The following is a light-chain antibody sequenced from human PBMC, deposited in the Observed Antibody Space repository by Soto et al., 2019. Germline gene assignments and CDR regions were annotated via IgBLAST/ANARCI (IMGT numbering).Light chain of an antibody. J-gene: IGKJ1*01. Sequence: DIQMTQSPSTLSGSVGDRVTITCRASQTISSWLAWYQQKPGKAPKLLIYKASTLKSGVPSGFSGSGSGTDFTLTITRLEPEDFAMYYCQRYDSLRTFGQGTKVDIK. CDR2: KAS. CDR1: QTISSW. CDR3: QRYDSLRT. V-gene: IGKV1-5*03.